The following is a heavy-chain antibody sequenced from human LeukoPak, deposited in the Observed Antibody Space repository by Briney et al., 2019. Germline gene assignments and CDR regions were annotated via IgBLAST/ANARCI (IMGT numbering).Heavy chain of an antibody. Sequence: ASVKVSCKASGYTFTSYYMHWVRQAPGQGLEWMGIINPSGGSTSYAQKFQGRVTMTRDTSTSTVYMELSSLRSEDTAVYHCARSVGNYYGSGSYLHFDYWGQGTLVTVSS. D-gene: IGHD3-10*01. CDR3: ARSVGNYYGSGSYLHFDY. CDR1: GYTFTSYY. CDR2: INPSGGST. V-gene: IGHV1-46*01. J-gene: IGHJ4*02.